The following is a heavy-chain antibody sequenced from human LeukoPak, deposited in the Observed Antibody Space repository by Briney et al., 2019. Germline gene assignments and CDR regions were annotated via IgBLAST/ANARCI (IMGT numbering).Heavy chain of an antibody. CDR2: INHSGST. CDR1: GGSFSGYY. V-gene: IGHV4-34*01. D-gene: IGHD6-13*01. J-gene: IGHJ4*02. CDR3: ARLGGASRSDY. Sequence: SETLSLTCAVYGGSFSGYYWSWIRQPPGKGLEWIGEINHSGSTNYNPSLKSRVTISVDTSKNQFSLKLSSVTAADTAVYYCARLGGASRSDYWGQGTLVTVSS.